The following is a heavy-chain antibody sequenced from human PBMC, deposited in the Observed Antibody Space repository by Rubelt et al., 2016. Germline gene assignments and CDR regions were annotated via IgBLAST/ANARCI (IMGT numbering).Heavy chain of an antibody. CDR3: ARDYDFWSGYYIYYYGMDV. V-gene: IGHV3-64D*09. CDR2: ISSNGGST. D-gene: IGHD3-3*01. J-gene: IGHJ6*02. Sequence: GKGLEYVSAISSNGGSTYYADSVKGRFTISRDNSKNTLYLQMSSLRAEDTAVYYCARDYDFWSGYYIYYYGMDVWGQGTTVTVSS.